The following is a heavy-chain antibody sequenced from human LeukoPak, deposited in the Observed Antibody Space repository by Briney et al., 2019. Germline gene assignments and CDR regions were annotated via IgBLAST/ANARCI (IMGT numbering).Heavy chain of an antibody. D-gene: IGHD3-22*01. CDR2: IYAGNSDA. Sequence: GESPKIPCQGFGYPFTTPWISRGRQLPGKGLEWTAIIYAGNSDAKYSPSFQGQVSISTYTSISTASLHWSSLKASDTAMYYCARLCGSSSGSAWCFDCWGQGTLVTVSS. J-gene: IGHJ4*02. CDR3: ARLCGSSSGSAWCFDC. V-gene: IGHV5-51*01. CDR1: GYPFTTPW.